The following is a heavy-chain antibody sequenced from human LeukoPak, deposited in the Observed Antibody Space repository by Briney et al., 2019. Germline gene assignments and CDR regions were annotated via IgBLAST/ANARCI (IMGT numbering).Heavy chain of an antibody. CDR2: MYNSGST. Sequence: SETLSLTCTVSGGSISSYYWSWIRQPPGKGLEWIGYMYNSGSTNYNPSLKSRVTISVDMSKNQFSLKLNSVTAADTAVYYYARHGGNYSFDYWGQGTLVTVSA. CDR1: GGSISSYY. V-gene: IGHV4-59*08. D-gene: IGHD4-23*01. J-gene: IGHJ4*02. CDR3: ARHGGNYSFDY.